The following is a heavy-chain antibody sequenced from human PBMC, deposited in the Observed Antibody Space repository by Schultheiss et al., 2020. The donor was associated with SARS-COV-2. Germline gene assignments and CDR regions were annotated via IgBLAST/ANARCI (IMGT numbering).Heavy chain of an antibody. CDR1: GGSFSGYY. J-gene: IGHJ5*02. Sequence: SETLSLTCAVYGGSFSGYYWSWIRQPPGRGLEWIGEINHSGSTNYNPSLKSRVTISVDTSKNQFSLKLSSVTAADTAVYYCARHWGSDGVDPWGQGTLVTVSS. CDR3: ARHWGSDGVDP. V-gene: IGHV4-34*01. D-gene: IGHD7-27*01. CDR2: INHSGST.